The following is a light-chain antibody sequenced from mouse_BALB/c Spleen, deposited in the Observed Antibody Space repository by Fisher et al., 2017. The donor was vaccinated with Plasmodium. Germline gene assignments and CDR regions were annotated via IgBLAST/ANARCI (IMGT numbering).Light chain of an antibody. CDR1: QNISNY. Sequence: DIVITQTPATLSVTPGDRVSLSCRASQNISNYLHWYQQKSHDSPRLLIMYASQSISGFPSRFSGSGSGTDFTLNINSVETEDFGMYFCQHSNSWPLTFGAGTKLELK. CDR2: YAS. J-gene: IGKJ5*01. V-gene: IGKV5-45*01. CDR3: QHSNSWPLT.